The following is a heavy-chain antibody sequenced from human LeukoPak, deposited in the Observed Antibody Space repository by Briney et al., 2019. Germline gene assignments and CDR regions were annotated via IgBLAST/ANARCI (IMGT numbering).Heavy chain of an antibody. CDR2: IKSKTDGGTT. CDR1: GFTFDTYT. V-gene: IGHV3-15*01. D-gene: IGHD6-13*01. Sequence: GGSLRLSCATSGFTFDTYTMNWVRQAPGKGLDWVGRIKSKTDGGTTDYAAPVKGRFTISRDDSKNTLYLQMNSLKTEDTAVYYCTTDPGYSSSWYELDYWGQGTLVTVSS. J-gene: IGHJ4*02. CDR3: TTDPGYSSSWYELDY.